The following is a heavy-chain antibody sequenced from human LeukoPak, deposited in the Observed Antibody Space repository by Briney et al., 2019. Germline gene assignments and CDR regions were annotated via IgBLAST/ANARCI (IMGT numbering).Heavy chain of an antibody. CDR1: GFTVSDNY. V-gene: IGHV3-53*01. CDR2: IYSGGTT. D-gene: IGHD3-3*01. Sequence: GGSLTLSCAASGFTVSDNYMSWVRQAPGKGLEWVSLIYSGGTTDFAESVKGRFTISRDISKNTLSLQLSSLRPEDTAVYFCAGGTDFWSGYSFDSWGQGTLVTVSS. J-gene: IGHJ4*02. CDR3: AGGTDFWSGYSFDS.